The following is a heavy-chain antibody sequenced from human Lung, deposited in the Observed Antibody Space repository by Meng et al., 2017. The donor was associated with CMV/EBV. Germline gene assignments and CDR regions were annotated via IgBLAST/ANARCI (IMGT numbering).Heavy chain of an antibody. Sequence: GESLKISCAASDFTVSSNYMSWVRQAPGKRLEWVSLIYSGGTTYYADSVKGRFTISRDNSKNTLYLQMNSLRAEDTAVYYCTRVFGSGSQRYGGYYGLDVWGQGTRVTAP. V-gene: IGHV3-53*01. CDR1: DFTVSSNY. CDR3: TRVFGSGSQRYGGYYGLDV. CDR2: IYSGGTT. J-gene: IGHJ6*02. D-gene: IGHD3-10*01.